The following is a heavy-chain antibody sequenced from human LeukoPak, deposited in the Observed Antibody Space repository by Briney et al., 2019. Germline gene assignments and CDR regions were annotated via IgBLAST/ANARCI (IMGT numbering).Heavy chain of an antibody. Sequence: GGSLRLSCVAAGFSFSSYWMSWVRQTPGKGLEWVANIKQEGSARYYVDSVTGRFTISRDNAMNSLYLQMNSLRVEDTAVYYCARDPGIAAAGTVGYFDSWGQGILVTVSS. CDR1: GFSFSSYW. CDR3: ARDPGIAAAGTVGYFDS. V-gene: IGHV3-7*01. J-gene: IGHJ4*02. CDR2: IKQEGSAR. D-gene: IGHD6-13*01.